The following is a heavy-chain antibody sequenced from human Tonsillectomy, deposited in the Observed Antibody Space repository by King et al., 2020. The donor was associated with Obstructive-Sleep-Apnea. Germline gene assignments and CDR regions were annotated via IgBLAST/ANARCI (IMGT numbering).Heavy chain of an antibody. J-gene: IGHJ4*02. V-gene: IGHV1-18*04. D-gene: IGHD6-13*01. Sequence: VQLVESGVEVKKPGASVKVSCKASGYTFTSYGITWVRLAPGQGLEWMGWVRVYNGDTKYAQKFQGRVTMTTDTSTNTAYMELRSLRSDDTAVYYCARYAYAAVGSTDYFDYWGQGTLVTVSS. CDR2: VRVYNGDT. CDR3: ARYAYAAVGSTDYFDY. CDR1: GYTFTSYG.